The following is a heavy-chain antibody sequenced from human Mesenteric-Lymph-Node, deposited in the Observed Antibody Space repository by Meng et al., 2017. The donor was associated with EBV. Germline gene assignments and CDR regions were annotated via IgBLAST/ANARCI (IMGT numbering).Heavy chain of an antibody. V-gene: IGHV4-39*01. Sequence: GPRLVTPSRTLFPTCSVSGGAISSDLGGWLRRPPRKGLEWIGDRWRSNYNPSLKSRVTISVDTSKNQFSLKLGSVTAADTAVYYCARRLHYYGCLGSWSQGTLVTVSS. CDR1: GGAISSDL. D-gene: IGHD3-10*01. J-gene: IGHJ4*02. CDR3: ARRLHYYGCLGS. CDR2: RWRS.